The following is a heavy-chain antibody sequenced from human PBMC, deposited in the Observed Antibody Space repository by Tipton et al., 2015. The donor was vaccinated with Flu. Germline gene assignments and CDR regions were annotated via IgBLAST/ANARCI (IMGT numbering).Heavy chain of an antibody. J-gene: IGHJ5*02. Sequence: SLRLSCTASSFTFSSYWMDWVRQAPGKGLEWVANINQGGSERYYVDSVKGRFTISRDNAKRSLYLQLDSLRVEDTGVYYCSISLNSWGQGTLVTVSS. CDR1: SFTFSSYW. CDR3: SISLNS. V-gene: IGHV3-7*01. CDR2: INQGGSER.